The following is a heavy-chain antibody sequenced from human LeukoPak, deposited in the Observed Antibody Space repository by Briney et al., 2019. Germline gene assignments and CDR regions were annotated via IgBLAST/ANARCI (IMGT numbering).Heavy chain of an antibody. CDR1: GFTSTNFA. CDR3: AADLSNPRMGASYLDS. J-gene: IGHJ4*02. D-gene: IGHD3-16*01. V-gene: IGHV1-58*01. Sequence: VASVKVSCKASGFTSTNFAVQWVRQARGQRLEWIGWIIVGSGATKCAQDFQGRVTITRDLSTSTLYMELRSLTSEDTAVYYCAADLSNPRMGASYLDSWGQGTLVTVSS. CDR2: IIVGSGAT.